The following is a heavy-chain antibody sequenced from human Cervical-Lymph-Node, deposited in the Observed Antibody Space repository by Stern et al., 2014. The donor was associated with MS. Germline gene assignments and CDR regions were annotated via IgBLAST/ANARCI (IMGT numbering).Heavy chain of an antibody. Sequence: MQLVESGGEVIQPGASVKVSCTTSGYTFTSYHINWVRQATGQGLEWVACMDPNSGDSGYAQKFQGRVTMTGNTSISTAYWELSGLRSEDTAVYFCARGPRLRYLEWTNKEPFDFWGQGSLVTVSS. CDR1: GYTFTSYH. V-gene: IGHV1-8*01. D-gene: IGHD3-3*01. CDR3: ARGPRLRYLEWTNKEPFDF. J-gene: IGHJ4*02. CDR2: MDPNSGDS.